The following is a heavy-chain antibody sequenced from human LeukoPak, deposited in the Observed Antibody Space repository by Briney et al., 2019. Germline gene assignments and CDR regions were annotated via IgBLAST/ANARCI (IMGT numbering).Heavy chain of an antibody. Sequence: SETLSLTCTVPGGSISSYYWSWIRQPPGKGLEWIGYIYYSGSTNYNPSLKSRVTISVDTSKNQFSPKLSSVTAADTAVYYCARAENNWFDPWGQGTLVTVSS. CDR1: GGSISSYY. CDR3: ARAENNWFDP. V-gene: IGHV4-59*01. J-gene: IGHJ5*02. CDR2: IYYSGST.